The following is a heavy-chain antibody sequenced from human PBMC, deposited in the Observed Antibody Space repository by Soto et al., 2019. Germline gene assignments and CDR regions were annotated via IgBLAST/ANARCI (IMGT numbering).Heavy chain of an antibody. J-gene: IGHJ4*02. CDR3: VKDLDGSYSFDY. V-gene: IGHV3-64D*06. CDR2: IGANGGGT. CDR1: GFNFNSYA. Sequence: GGPLRLSCSASGFNFNSYAMHWVRQAPGKGLEFVSVIGANGGGTHYADSVKGRFAISRDNSKNILYLQMSSLRVEDTAVYYCVKDLDGSYSFDYWGQGTLVTVSS. D-gene: IGHD1-26*01.